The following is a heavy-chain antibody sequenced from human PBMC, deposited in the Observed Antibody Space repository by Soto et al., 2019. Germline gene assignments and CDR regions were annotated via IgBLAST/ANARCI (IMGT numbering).Heavy chain of an antibody. V-gene: IGHV1-8*01. CDR2: MNPNSGNT. CDR3: ARVVGALGHWFDP. D-gene: IGHD1-26*01. CDR1: GYTFTSYD. J-gene: IGHJ5*02. Sequence: ASVKVSCKASGYTFTSYDINWVRQATGQGLEYLGWMNPNSGNTAYVQKFQGRVTMTWDTSITTAYMELSSLRSEDTAVYFCARVVGALGHWFDPWGQGTLVTVSS.